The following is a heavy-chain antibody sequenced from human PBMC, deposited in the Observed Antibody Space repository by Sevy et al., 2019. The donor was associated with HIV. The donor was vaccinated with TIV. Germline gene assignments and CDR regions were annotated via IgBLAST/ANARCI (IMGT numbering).Heavy chain of an antibody. Sequence: ASVKVSCKASGYTFSSYGISWVRQAPGQGIEWMGWISGYNGNTNFAQKLQGRVTMTTDTSTSTAYMEVRSLRSDDTAVYYCARAGYLNWFDPWGQGTLVTVSS. CDR1: GYTFSSYG. CDR2: ISGYNGNT. CDR3: ARAGYLNWFDP. V-gene: IGHV1-18*01. J-gene: IGHJ5*02. D-gene: IGHD1-1*01.